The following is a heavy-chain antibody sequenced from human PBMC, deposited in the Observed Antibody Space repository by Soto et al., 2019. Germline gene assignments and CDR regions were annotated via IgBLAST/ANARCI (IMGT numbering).Heavy chain of an antibody. V-gene: IGHV4-38-2*01. CDR2: FYHTGST. D-gene: IGHD6-13*01. Sequence: SETLSLTCDVSGDSITSGYYWGFIRQPPGKGLEWMGSFYHTGSTYYNPSLKSRVTISVDTSTNQFSLKLTSVTAADTAVYYCARGGPYSSSLYYFDYWGQGTLVTVSS. J-gene: IGHJ4*02. CDR3: ARGGPYSSSLYYFDY. CDR1: GDSITSGYY.